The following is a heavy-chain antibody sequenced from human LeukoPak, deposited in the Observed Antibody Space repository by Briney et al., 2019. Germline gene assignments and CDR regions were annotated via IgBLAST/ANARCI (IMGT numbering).Heavy chain of an antibody. CDR3: ARADTAMAYFDY. D-gene: IGHD5-18*01. CDR2: IIPIFGTA. V-gene: IGHV1-69*06. CDR1: GGTFSSYA. Sequence: SVKVSCKASGGTFSSYAISWVRQAPGQGLEWMGGIIPIFGTANYAQKFRGRVTITADKSTSTAYMELSSLRSEDTAVYYCARADTAMAYFDYWGQGTLVTVSS. J-gene: IGHJ4*02.